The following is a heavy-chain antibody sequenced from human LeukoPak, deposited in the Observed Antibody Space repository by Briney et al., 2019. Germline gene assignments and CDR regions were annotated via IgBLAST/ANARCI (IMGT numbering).Heavy chain of an antibody. CDR3: ARLGPGQLDYFDC. J-gene: IGHJ4*02. V-gene: IGHV4-38-2*01. CDR2: IYHSGST. D-gene: IGHD2-2*01. Sequence: SETLSLTCAVSGYSISSGYYWGGIRQPPGKGLEWIGSIYHSGSTYYNPSLKSRVTISVDTSKNQFSLKLSSVTAADTAVYYCARLGPGQLDYFDCWGQGTLVTVSS. CDR1: GYSISSGYY.